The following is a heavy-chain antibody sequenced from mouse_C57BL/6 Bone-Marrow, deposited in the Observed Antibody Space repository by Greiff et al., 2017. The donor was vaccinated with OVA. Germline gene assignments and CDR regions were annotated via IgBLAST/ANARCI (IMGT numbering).Heavy chain of an antibody. J-gene: IGHJ4*01. CDR3: AKRGWGLIAMDY. D-gene: IGHD2-2*01. V-gene: IGHV2-4*01. CDR2: IWSGGST. CDR1: GFSLTSYG. Sequence: VKLVESGPGLVQPSQSLSITCTVSGFSLTSYGVHWVRQPPGKGLEWLGVIWSGGSTDYNAAFISRLSISKYNSKSQVFFKMNSLQADDTAIYYCAKRGWGLIAMDYWGQGTSVTVSS.